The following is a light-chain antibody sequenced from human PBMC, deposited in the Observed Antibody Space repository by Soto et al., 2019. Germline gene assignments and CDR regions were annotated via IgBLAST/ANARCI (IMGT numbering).Light chain of an antibody. CDR1: QTVRNNY. J-gene: IGKJ4*01. Sequence: ALSQSPGTLSLSPGERATLSCRASQTVRNNYLAWYQQKPGQAPKLLIYDASSRATGIPDRFSGGGSGTDFILTISRLEPEDFAVYYCQQFSSYPLTFGGGTKVDVK. V-gene: IGKV3-20*01. CDR3: QQFSSYPLT. CDR2: DAS.